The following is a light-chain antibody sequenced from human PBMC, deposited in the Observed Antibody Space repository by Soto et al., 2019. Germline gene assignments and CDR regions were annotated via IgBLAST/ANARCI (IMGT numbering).Light chain of an antibody. J-gene: IGKJ1*01. CDR2: AAS. Sequence: DIQMTQSPSSVSASVGDTVTITCRASQGISSWLDWYQQKPGKAPKLLIYAASSLQSGVPSRFSGSGSGTDFTLTISSLQPEDFATYYCQQSYSTPNTFGQGTKVDIK. V-gene: IGKV1-12*01. CDR3: QQSYSTPNT. CDR1: QGISSW.